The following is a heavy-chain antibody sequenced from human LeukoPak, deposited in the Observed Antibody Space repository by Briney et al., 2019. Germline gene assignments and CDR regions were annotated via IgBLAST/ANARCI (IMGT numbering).Heavy chain of an antibody. J-gene: IGHJ6*03. V-gene: IGHV3-7*01. CDR1: GFTFSSYG. Sequence: PGGSLRLSCAASGFTFSSYGMSWVRQAPGKGLEWVANIKQDGSEKYYVDSVKGRFTISRDNAKNSLYLQMNSLRAEDTAVYYCARTYGSGTLRYYYYYYMDVWGKGTTVTISS. CDR2: IKQDGSEK. CDR3: ARTYGSGTLRYYYYYYMDV. D-gene: IGHD3-10*01.